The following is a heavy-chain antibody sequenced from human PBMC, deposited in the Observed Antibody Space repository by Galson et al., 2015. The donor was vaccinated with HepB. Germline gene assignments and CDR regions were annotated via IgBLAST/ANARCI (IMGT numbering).Heavy chain of an antibody. CDR1: GFTFSSYA. Sequence: SLRLSCAASGFTFSSYAMSWVRQAPGKGLDWVSAISGSGGSTYYADSVKGRFTISRDNSKNTLYLQMNSLRAEDTAVYYCAKDRGLGVVVITYFDYWGQGTLVTVSS. V-gene: IGHV3-23*01. J-gene: IGHJ4*02. CDR2: ISGSGGST. D-gene: IGHD3-22*01. CDR3: AKDRGLGVVVITYFDY.